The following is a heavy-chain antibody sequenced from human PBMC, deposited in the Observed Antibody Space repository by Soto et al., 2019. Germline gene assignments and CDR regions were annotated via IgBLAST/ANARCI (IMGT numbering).Heavy chain of an antibody. Sequence: SETLSLTCTVSGYSINSDDYWGWIRQPPGKGLEWIASIYHCVSTFYNPSLRSRVTMSVDTSKNQFSLKLSSVTAADTAVYYCARENLYYYDSSGYYLLDYWGQGTLVTVSS. CDR1: GYSINSDDY. CDR2: IYHCVST. V-gene: IGHV4-38-2*02. CDR3: ARENLYYYDSSGYYLLDY. D-gene: IGHD3-22*01. J-gene: IGHJ4*02.